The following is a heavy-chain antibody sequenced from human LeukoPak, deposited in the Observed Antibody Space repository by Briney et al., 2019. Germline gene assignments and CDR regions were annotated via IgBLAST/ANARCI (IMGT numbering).Heavy chain of an antibody. CDR3: ARGCCSSTSYYYYGMDV. Sequence: GGSLRLSCAASGFTFNSYWMTWVRQAPGKGLEWVANIKQDGSEKYYVDSVKGRFTISRDNAKNSLYLQMNSLRAEDTAMYYCARGCCSSTSYYYYGMDVWGQGTTVTVSS. CDR2: IKQDGSEK. CDR1: GFTFNSYW. V-gene: IGHV3-7*01. J-gene: IGHJ6*02. D-gene: IGHD2-2*01.